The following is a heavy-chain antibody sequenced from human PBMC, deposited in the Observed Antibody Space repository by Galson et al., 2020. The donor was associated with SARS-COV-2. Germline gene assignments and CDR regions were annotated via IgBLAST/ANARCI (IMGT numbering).Heavy chain of an antibody. CDR2: ISYDGSNK. V-gene: IGHV3-30-3*01. CDR3: ARGSGSYFPHFS. CDR1: GFTFSSYA. J-gene: IGHJ4*02. Sequence: GGSLRLSCAASGFTFSSYAMHWVRQAPGKGLEWVAVISYDGSNKYYADSVKGRFTISRDNSKNTLYLQMNSLRAEDTAVYYCARGSGSYFPHFSWGQGTLVTVSS. D-gene: IGHD1-26*01.